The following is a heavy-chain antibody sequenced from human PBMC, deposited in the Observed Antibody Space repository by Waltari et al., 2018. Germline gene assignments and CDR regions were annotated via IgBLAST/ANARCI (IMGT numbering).Heavy chain of an antibody. J-gene: IGHJ6*03. D-gene: IGHD1-7*01. CDR3: ARATHYNWNYVASYFYYMDV. CDR2: FNPNSGAT. Sequence: QAQLVQSGPEVKTPGASVKVSCKASGYTSTGSYIHWVRQAPGQGLQWVGYFNPNSGATKYAQNFQGRITMTRDTSISAIYMHLTSLRSDDTAVYFCARATHYNWNYVASYFYYMDVWGTGTTITVSS. CDR1: GYTSTGSY. V-gene: IGHV1-2*02.